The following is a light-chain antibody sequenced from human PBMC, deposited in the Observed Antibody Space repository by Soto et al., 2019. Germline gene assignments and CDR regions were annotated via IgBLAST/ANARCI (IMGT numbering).Light chain of an antibody. CDR1: QSVSSSY. CDR2: GAS. J-gene: IGKJ2*01. CDR3: QRYGRSPT. V-gene: IGKV3-20*01. Sequence: EIVLTQSPGTLSLSPGERATLSCSASQSVSSSYLAWYQQKPGQAPRLLIYGASSRATGIPDRFSGSGSGTDFTLTISRLEHDDFAVYYCQRYGRSPTFGQGTKLAIK.